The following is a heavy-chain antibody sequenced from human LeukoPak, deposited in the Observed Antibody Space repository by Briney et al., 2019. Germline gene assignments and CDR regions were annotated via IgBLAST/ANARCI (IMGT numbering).Heavy chain of an antibody. CDR1: GFTFSSYG. V-gene: IGHV3-30*18. J-gene: IGHJ4*02. CDR3: AKEGMATITGY. Sequence: GGSLRLSCAASGFTFSSYGMHWVRQAPGKGLEWVAVISYDGSNKYYADSVKGRFTISRDNSKNTLYLQMNSLRAEDTAVYYCAKEGMATITGYWGQGTLVTVSS. CDR2: ISYDGSNK. D-gene: IGHD5-12*01.